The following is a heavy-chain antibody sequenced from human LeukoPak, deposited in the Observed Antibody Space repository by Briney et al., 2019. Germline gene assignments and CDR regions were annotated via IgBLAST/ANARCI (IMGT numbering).Heavy chain of an antibody. Sequence: SETLSLTCAVSGGSFSGYYWTWIRQPPGKGLEWIGEINHSGSTNYNPSLKSRVTISVDTSKNQFSLKLSSVTAADTAVYYCARSARYSSGWFAFDYWGQGTLVTVSS. J-gene: IGHJ4*02. CDR3: ARSARYSSGWFAFDY. D-gene: IGHD6-19*01. V-gene: IGHV4-34*01. CDR2: INHSGST. CDR1: GGSFSGYY.